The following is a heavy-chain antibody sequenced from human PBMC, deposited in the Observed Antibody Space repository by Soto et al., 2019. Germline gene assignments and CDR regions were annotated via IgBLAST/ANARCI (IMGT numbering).Heavy chain of an antibody. D-gene: IGHD3-22*01. J-gene: IGHJ4*02. CDR1: GDSISSADYY. Sequence: SETLSLTCTVSGDSISSADYYWSWIRQTPGKGLEWIGHIFYSGTTYYNPSLKSRLTISVDRSKNQFSLKLSSVTAADTAVYYCARNYDSSMVPGYWGQGTLVTVSS. CDR3: ARNYDSSMVPGY. V-gene: IGHV4-30-4*01. CDR2: IFYSGTT.